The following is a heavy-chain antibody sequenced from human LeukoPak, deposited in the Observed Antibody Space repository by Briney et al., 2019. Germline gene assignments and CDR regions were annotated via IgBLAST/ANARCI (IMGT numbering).Heavy chain of an antibody. CDR3: ARGYCSSTSCYMLFDY. CDR2: INHSGST. V-gene: IGHV4-34*01. CDR1: GGSFSGYY. J-gene: IGHJ4*02. Sequence: PSETLSLTCAVYGGSFSGYYWSWIRQPPGRGLEWIGEINHSGSTNYNPSLKSRVTISVDTSKNQFSLKLSSVTAADTAVYYCARGYCSSTSCYMLFDYWGQGTLVTVSS. D-gene: IGHD2-2*02.